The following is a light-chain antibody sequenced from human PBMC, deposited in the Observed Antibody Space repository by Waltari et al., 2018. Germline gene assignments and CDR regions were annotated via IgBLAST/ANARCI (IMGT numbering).Light chain of an antibody. CDR1: QSLLNHNGKDY. CDR2: LGS. Sequence: DIVMTQSPLSLSVTPGEPASISCRSSQSLLNHNGKDYLGWYLQKPGQSPQLLIYLGSNRASGVPDRFSGSGSGTDFTLKISSVEAEDVGVYYCMQALQTPPYTFGQGTKLEIK. CDR3: MQALQTPPYT. V-gene: IGKV2-28*01. J-gene: IGKJ2*01.